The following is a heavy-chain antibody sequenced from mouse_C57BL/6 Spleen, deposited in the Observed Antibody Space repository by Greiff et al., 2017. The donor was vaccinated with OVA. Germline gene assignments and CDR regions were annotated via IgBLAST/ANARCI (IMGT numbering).Heavy chain of an antibody. J-gene: IGHJ1*03. Sequence: EVKLVESGGDLVKPGGSLKLSCAASGFTFSSYGMSWVRQTPDKRLEWVATISSGGSYTYYPDSVKGRFTISRDNAKNTLYLQMSRLKSEDAAMYYCARGYYGYDVDWYFDVWGTGTTVTVSS. CDR3: ARGYYGYDVDWYFDV. D-gene: IGHD2-2*01. V-gene: IGHV5-6*02. CDR2: ISSGGSYT. CDR1: GFTFSSYG.